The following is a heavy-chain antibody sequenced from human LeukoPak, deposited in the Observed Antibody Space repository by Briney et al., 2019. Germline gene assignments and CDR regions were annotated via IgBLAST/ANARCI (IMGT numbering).Heavy chain of an antibody. CDR2: INEDGSEK. J-gene: IGHJ4*02. V-gene: IGHV3-7*05. CDR1: GFTFSAYW. Sequence: GGSLRPSCAASGFTFSAYWMNWVRQAPGKGLEWVANINEDGSEKYYVDSVKGRFTISRDNAKNSVSLQMNSLGAEDTAVYYCGSGSYSHYWGQGTLVAVSS. CDR3: GSGSYSHY. D-gene: IGHD1-26*01.